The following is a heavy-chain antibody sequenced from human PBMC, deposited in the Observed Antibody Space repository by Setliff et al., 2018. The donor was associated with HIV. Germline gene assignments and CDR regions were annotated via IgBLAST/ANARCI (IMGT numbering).Heavy chain of an antibody. CDR3: VRGYDSSGYSDFFDY. J-gene: IGHJ4*02. D-gene: IGHD3-22*01. Sequence: PGGSLRLSCAASGFTFSSYWMSWVRQAPGKGLEWVANINQNGSAKFYVDSVKGRFTISRDNAKYSLSLEMSRLRVEDTAVYYCVRGYDSSGYSDFFDYWGQGTLVTVSS. CDR2: INQNGSAK. CDR1: GFTFSSYW. V-gene: IGHV3-7*01.